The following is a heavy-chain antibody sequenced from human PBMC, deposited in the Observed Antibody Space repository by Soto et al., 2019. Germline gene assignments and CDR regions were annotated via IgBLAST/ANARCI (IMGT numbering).Heavy chain of an antibody. J-gene: IGHJ4*02. CDR2: INAGNGNT. D-gene: IGHD5-18*01. Sequence: GASVKVSCKASGYTFTSYAMHWVRQAPGQRLEWMGWINAGNGNTKYSQKFQGRVTITRDTSASTAYMELSSLRSEDTAVYYCARERGRYSYGYGPEDYFDYWGQGTLVTVSS. CDR1: GYTFTSYA. CDR3: ARERGRYSYGYGPEDYFDY. V-gene: IGHV1-3*01.